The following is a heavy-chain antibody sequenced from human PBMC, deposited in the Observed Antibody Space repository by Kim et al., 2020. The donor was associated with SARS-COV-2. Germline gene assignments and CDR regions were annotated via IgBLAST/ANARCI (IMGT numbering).Heavy chain of an antibody. CDR2: IYPGDSDT. J-gene: IGHJ4*02. V-gene: IGHV5-51*01. CDR1: GYSFTSYW. CDR3: ARHPIRGDSSGYFFDY. Sequence: GESLKISCKGSGYSFTSYWIGWVRQMPGKGLEWIGIIYPGDSDTRYSPSFQGQVTISADKSISTAYLQWSSLKASDTAMYYCARHPIRGDSSGYFFDYWGQGTLVTVSS. D-gene: IGHD3-22*01.